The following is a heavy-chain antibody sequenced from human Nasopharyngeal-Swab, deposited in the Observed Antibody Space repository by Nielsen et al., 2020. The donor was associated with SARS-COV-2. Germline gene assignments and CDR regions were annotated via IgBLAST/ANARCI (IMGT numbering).Heavy chain of an antibody. CDR3: ARNPVDYDYVWGSYRYRTFDY. D-gene: IGHD3-16*02. J-gene: IGHJ4*02. CDR1: GGTFSSYA. CDR2: IIPIFGTA. Sequence: SVKVSCKASGGTFSSYAISWVRQAPGQGLEWMGGIIPIFGTANYTQKFQGRVTITADKSTSTAYMELSSLRSEETAVYYCARNPVDYDYVWGSYRYRTFDYWGQGTLVTVSS. V-gene: IGHV1-69*06.